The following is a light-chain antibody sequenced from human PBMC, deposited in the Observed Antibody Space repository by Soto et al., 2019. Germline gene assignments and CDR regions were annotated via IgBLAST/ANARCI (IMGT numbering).Light chain of an antibody. CDR1: SSDVGAFNY. Sequence: QSVLTQPASVSGSPGQAITISCSGTSSDVGAFNYVSWYQQHPGKAPKLMIYDVSNRPSGDSNRFSGSKSSNTASLTISGLRAEDEADYYCNSYTSNNTYVFGTGTKVTVL. J-gene: IGLJ1*01. CDR3: NSYTSNNTYV. CDR2: DVS. V-gene: IGLV2-14*03.